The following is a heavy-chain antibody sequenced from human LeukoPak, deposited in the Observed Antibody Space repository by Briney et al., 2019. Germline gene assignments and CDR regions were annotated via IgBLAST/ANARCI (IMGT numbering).Heavy chain of an antibody. D-gene: IGHD6-19*01. CDR1: GITFNA. CDR3: AKGGSGWYGSDY. CDR2: ISGSGGST. V-gene: IGHV3-23*01. J-gene: IGHJ4*02. Sequence: PGTSLRLSCAASGITFNAIHWVRQAPGKGLEWVSAISGSGGSTYYADSVKGRFTISRDNSKNTLYLQMNSLRAEDTAVYYCAKGGSGWYGSDYWGQGTLVTVSS.